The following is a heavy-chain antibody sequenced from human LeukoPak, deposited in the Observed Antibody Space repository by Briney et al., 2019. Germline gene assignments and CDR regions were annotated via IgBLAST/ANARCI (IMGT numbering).Heavy chain of an antibody. Sequence: SETLSLTCTVSGGSISSYYWSWIRQPPGKGLEWIGEINHSGSTNYNPSLKSRVTISVDTSKNQFSLKLSSVTAADTAVYYCARGQVAHPLRTTFVRLDPWGQGTLVTVSS. J-gene: IGHJ5*02. D-gene: IGHD2/OR15-2a*01. CDR3: ARGQVAHPLRTTFVRLDP. CDR1: GGSISSYY. CDR2: INHSGST. V-gene: IGHV4-34*01.